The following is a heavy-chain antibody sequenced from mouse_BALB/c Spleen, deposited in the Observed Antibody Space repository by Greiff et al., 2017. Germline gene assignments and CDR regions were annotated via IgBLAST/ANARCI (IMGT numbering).Heavy chain of an antibody. J-gene: IGHJ2*01. CDR3: ARLYGNYVGYFDY. CDR1: GFAFSSYD. V-gene: IGHV5-12-1*01. Sequence: EVQGVESGGGLVKPGGSLKLSCAASGFAFSSYDMSWVRQTPEKRLEWVAYISSGGGSTYYPDTVKGRFTISRDNAKNTLYLQMSSLKSEDTAMYYCARLYGNYVGYFDYWGQGTTLTVSS. D-gene: IGHD2-1*01. CDR2: ISSGGGST.